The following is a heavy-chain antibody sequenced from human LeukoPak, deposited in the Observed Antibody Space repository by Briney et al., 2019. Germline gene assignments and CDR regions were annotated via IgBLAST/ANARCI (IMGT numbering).Heavy chain of an antibody. D-gene: IGHD1-26*01. CDR1: GGSINSSKW. CDR3: ARDQYSGSLDY. CDR2: IFHSGST. J-gene: IGHJ4*02. Sequence: SETLSLTCAVSGGSINSSKWWSWVRQPPGKGLEWIGEIFHSGSTNYNPSLKSRVTISVDKSKNQFSLKLSSVTAADTAVYYCARDQYSGSLDYWGQGTLVTVSS. V-gene: IGHV4-4*02.